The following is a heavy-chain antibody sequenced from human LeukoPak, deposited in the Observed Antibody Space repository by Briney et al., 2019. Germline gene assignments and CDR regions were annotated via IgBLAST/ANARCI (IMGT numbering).Heavy chain of an antibody. CDR1: GDSIDSYY. D-gene: IGHD1-26*01. Sequence: PLETLSLTCTVSGDSIDSYYWSWIRQPPGEGLQWIGYVFYSGPTNYDASFKSRVAISVDRSKNQFSLKLTSVSAADTADYYCAGRSARYFDSWGQGTPVTVSS. CDR2: VFYSGPT. V-gene: IGHV4-59*01. J-gene: IGHJ4*02. CDR3: AGRSARYFDS.